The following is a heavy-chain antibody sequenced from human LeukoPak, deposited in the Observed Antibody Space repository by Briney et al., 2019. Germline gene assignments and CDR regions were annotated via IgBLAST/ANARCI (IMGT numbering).Heavy chain of an antibody. V-gene: IGHV1-69*13. CDR2: IIPIFGTA. Sequence: ASVKVSCKASGGTFSSYAISWVRQAPGQGLEWMGGIIPIFGTANYAQKFQGRVTITADESTSTAYMELSSLRSEDTAVYYCVRAEYYYDSSGYYRYYFDYWGQGTLVTVSS. D-gene: IGHD3-22*01. CDR3: VRAEYYYDSSGYYRYYFDY. J-gene: IGHJ4*02. CDR1: GGTFSSYA.